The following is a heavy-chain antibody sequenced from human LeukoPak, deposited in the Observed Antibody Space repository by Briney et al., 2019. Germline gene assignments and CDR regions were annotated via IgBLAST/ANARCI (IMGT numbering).Heavy chain of an antibody. D-gene: IGHD3-22*01. Sequence: PGGSLRLSCAASGFTCSSYSMNWVRQAPGKGLEWVSSISSSSSHIYYADSVKGRFTISRDNAKNSLYLQMNSLRAEDTAVYYCARHVVAVGFDYWGQGTLVTVSS. J-gene: IGHJ4*02. V-gene: IGHV3-21*01. CDR3: ARHVVAVGFDY. CDR2: ISSSSSHI. CDR1: GFTCSSYS.